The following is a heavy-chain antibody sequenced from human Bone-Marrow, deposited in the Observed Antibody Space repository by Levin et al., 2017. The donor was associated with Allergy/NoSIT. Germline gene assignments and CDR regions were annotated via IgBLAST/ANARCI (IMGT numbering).Heavy chain of an antibody. J-gene: IGHJ4*02. CDR3: ARDSHISSQRDY. D-gene: IGHD6-13*01. Sequence: GGSLRLSCVASGFTFETYGMHWVRQAPGKGLEWVAYTWYDGSKSYYVESVKGRFTISRDNSKNTLYLQMKSLKVEDTAVYYCARDSHISSQRDYWGQGTLVSVSS. CDR2: TWYDGSKS. V-gene: IGHV3-33*01. CDR1: GFTFETYG.